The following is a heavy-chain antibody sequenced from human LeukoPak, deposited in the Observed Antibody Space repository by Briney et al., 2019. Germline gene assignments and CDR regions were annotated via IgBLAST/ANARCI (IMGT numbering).Heavy chain of an antibody. CDR3: ARDRGDGYDYFWDY. J-gene: IGHJ4*02. CDR2: IYYTGST. D-gene: IGHD5-12*01. V-gene: IGHV4-59*01. Sequence: SETLCLTCTVSGGSISTYYWSWIRQPPGKGLEWIGYIYYTGSTNYNPSLKRRVTISVDTSKNQFSLKLSSVTAADTAVYYCARDRGDGYDYFWDYWGQGTLVTVSS. CDR1: GGSISTYY.